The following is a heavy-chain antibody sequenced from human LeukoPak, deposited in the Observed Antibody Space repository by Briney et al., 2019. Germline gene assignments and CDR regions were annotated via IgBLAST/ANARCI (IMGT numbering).Heavy chain of an antibody. CDR2: IKPDGSEK. CDR3: ARVVGTDEGADY. V-gene: IGHV3-7*04. CDR1: GFTFRNYW. Sequence: GGSLRLSCAASGFTFRNYWMTWVGQAPGKGLEWVANIKPDGSEKRYVDSVKGRFTISRDNAKNSLYLQMNSLRAEDTAVYYCARVVGTDEGADYWGQGTLVTVSS. D-gene: IGHD1-7*01. J-gene: IGHJ4*02.